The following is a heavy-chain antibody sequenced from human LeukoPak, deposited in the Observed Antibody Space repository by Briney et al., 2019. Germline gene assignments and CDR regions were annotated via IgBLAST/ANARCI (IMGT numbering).Heavy chain of an antibody. V-gene: IGHV1-8*01. D-gene: IGHD3-9*01. J-gene: IGHJ5*02. CDR3: ARGSYDILTGYGNWFDP. CDR2: MNPNSGNT. Sequence: ASVKVSCKASGYTSTSYDINWVRQATGQGLEWMGWMNPNSGNTGYAQKFQGRVTMTRNTSISTAYMELSSLRSEDTAVYYCARGSYDILTGYGNWFDPWGQGTLVTVSS. CDR1: GYTSTSYD.